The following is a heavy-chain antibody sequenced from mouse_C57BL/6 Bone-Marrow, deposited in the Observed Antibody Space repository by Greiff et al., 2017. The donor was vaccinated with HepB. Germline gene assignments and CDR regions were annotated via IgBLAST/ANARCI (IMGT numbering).Heavy chain of an antibody. CDR1: GFTFSDYG. CDR2: ISNLAYSI. V-gene: IGHV5-15*04. Sequence: EVKLVESGGGLVQPGGSLKLSCAASGFTFSDYGMAWVRQAPRKGPEWVAFISNLAYSIYYADTVTGRFTISRENAKNTLYLEMSSLRSEDTAMYYCARFSGSSYSFAYWGQGTLVTVSA. CDR3: ARFSGSSYSFAY. D-gene: IGHD1-1*01. J-gene: IGHJ3*01.